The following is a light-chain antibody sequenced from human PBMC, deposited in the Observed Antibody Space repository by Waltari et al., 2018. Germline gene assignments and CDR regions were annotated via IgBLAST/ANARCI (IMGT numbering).Light chain of an antibody. Sequence: QSTLPQPPSVAAAPGQRVPLSCSGTKDNIGLKPVSWYRQFPGAAPQLLIYVDDKRPSGIPDRFSASKSGTSATLAITGLQAGDEADYYCATWDVRLTPRHMFGGGTKVTVL. CDR2: VDD. V-gene: IGLV1-51*01. CDR1: KDNIGLKP. CDR3: ATWDVRLTPRHM. J-gene: IGLJ3*02.